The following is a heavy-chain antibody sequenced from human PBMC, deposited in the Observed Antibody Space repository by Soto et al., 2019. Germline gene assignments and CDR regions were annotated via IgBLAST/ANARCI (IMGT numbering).Heavy chain of an antibody. CDR1: GFTFSNYW. Sequence: PGGSLRLSCAASGFTFSNYWMHWVRQAPGKGLVWVSRINTDGSSTSYADSVKGRFTISRDNAKNTLDLQMHGLRAEDMAVYYCARSVRSGSFPYYYYAMDVWGQGTTVTVSS. D-gene: IGHD3-10*01. V-gene: IGHV3-74*01. CDR3: ARSVRSGSFPYYYYAMDV. CDR2: INTDGSST. J-gene: IGHJ6*02.